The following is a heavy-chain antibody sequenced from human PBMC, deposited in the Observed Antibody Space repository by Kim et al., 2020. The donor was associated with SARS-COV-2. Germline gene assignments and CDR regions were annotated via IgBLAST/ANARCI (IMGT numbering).Heavy chain of an antibody. CDR1: GYSFTTYY. J-gene: IGHJ4*02. Sequence: PSVKVSCKASGYSFTTYYIHWVRQAPGQGLEWMGVFNPSGGATNYAQKFQGRVIMTRDTSTSTVYMELNSLRSEDTAVYYCAVLGSLFDYWGQGTLVTVSS. D-gene: IGHD3-16*01. V-gene: IGHV1-46*01. CDR2: FNPSGGAT. CDR3: AVLGSLFDY.